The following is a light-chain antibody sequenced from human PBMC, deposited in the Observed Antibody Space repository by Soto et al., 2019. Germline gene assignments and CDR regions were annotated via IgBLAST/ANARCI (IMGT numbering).Light chain of an antibody. CDR3: QQYNTWPLG. CDR2: GAS. J-gene: IGKJ4*01. Sequence: EIVMTQSPATLSVSPGERATLSCRASQSVSSNLAWYQQKPGQAPRLLIYGASTRATGIPARFSGSGSGTEFTLTISSLQSEDFAVYYCQQYNTWPLGLGGGTKVEIK. V-gene: IGKV3-15*01. CDR1: QSVSSN.